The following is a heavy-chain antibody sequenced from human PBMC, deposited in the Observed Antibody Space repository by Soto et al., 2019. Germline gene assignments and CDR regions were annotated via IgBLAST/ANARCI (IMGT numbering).Heavy chain of an antibody. Sequence: QVQLQESGPGLVKPSETLSLTCTVSGGSISSYYWSWIRQPPWKGLQWIGYIYYSGSTNYNPSLKSRVTISVDTSKSQFSLKLNSVTAADTAVYYCARSGGSLDYWGQGILVTVSS. CDR2: IYYSGST. CDR3: ARSGGSLDY. J-gene: IGHJ4*02. V-gene: IGHV4-59*01. D-gene: IGHD2-15*01. CDR1: GGSISSYY.